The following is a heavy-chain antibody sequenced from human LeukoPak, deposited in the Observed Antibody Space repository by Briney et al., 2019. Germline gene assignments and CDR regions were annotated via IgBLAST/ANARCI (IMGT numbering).Heavy chain of an antibody. Sequence: GGSLRLSCAASGFTFSSYWMSWVRQAPGKGLEWVANIKQDGSEKYYVDSVKGRFTISRDNAKNSLYLQMNSLRAEDTAVYYCARIGGYRGYDEADYWGQGTLVTVSS. D-gene: IGHD5-12*01. CDR1: GFTFSSYW. J-gene: IGHJ4*02. V-gene: IGHV3-7*01. CDR2: IKQDGSEK. CDR3: ARIGGYRGYDEADY.